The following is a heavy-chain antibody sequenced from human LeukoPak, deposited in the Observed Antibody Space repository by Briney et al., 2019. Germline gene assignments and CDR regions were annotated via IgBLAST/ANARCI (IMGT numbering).Heavy chain of an antibody. CDR2: FFSSGNT. CDR3: ARVTVATMGYYFDY. Sequence: SETLSLTCTVSGGSFTSFYWSWIRQPAGKGLEWIGRFFSSGNTNYNPSFKSRATISVDKSKNQFSLKLSSLTAADTAVYYCARVTVATMGYYFDYWGQGTLSPSPQ. V-gene: IGHV4-4*07. CDR1: GGSFTSFY. D-gene: IGHD4-17*01. J-gene: IGHJ4*02.